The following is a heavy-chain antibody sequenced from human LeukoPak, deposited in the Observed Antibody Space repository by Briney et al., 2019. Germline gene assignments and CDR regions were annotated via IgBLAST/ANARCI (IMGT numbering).Heavy chain of an antibody. CDR2: MNPNSGNT. D-gene: IGHD4-17*01. V-gene: IGHV1-8*01. CDR1: GYTFTSYD. J-gene: IGHJ4*02. Sequence: ASVKVSCKASGYTFTSYDINWVRQATGQGLEWMGWMNPNSGNTGYAQKLQGRVTMTTDTSTSTAYMELRSLRSDDTAVYYCARTPPDYGDYSDYWGQGTLVTVSS. CDR3: ARTPPDYGDYSDY.